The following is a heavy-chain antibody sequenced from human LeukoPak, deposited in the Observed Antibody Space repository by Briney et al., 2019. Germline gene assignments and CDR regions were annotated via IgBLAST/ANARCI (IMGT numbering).Heavy chain of an antibody. CDR3: AKKKTLGGSSHIDY. CDR1: GFTFSSYA. Sequence: GGSLRLSCAASGFTFSSYAMSWVRQAPGKGLEWVSAISGSGGSTYYADSVKGRFTISRDNSKNTLYLQMNSLRAEDTAVYYCAKKKTLGGSSHIDYWGQGTLVTVSS. V-gene: IGHV3-23*01. J-gene: IGHJ4*02. D-gene: IGHD1-26*01. CDR2: ISGSGGST.